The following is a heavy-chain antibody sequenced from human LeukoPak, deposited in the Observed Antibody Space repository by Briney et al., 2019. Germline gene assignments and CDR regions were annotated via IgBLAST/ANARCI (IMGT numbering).Heavy chain of an antibody. CDR3: ARVPPYGYSYGSWGGYYYMDV. V-gene: IGHV4-4*02. CDR1: GGSISSSNW. Sequence: SGTLSLTCAVSGGSISSSNWWSWVRQPPGKGLEWIGEIYHSGSTNYNPSLKSRVTISVDKSKNQFSLKLSSVTAADTAVYYCARVPPYGYSYGSWGGYYYMDVWGKGTTVTVSS. D-gene: IGHD5-18*01. J-gene: IGHJ6*03. CDR2: IYHSGST.